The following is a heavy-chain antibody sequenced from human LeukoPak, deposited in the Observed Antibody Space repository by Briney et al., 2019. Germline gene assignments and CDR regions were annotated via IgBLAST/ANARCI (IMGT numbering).Heavy chain of an antibody. V-gene: IGHV4-59*01. D-gene: IGHD3-22*01. CDR1: GGSMTSYY. J-gene: IGHJ4*02. CDR2: IFYSGSS. Sequence: SETLSLTCTVSGGSMTSYYWSWIRQPPGEGLEWIGYIFYSGSSSYNPSLRSRVTISVDTSKNQFSLKLSSVTAADTAVYYCARDYGTSGYYDYWGQGTQVTVSS. CDR3: ARDYGTSGYYDY.